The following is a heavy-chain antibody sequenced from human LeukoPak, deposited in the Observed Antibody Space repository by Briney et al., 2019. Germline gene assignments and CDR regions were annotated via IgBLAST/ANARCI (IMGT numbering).Heavy chain of an antibody. CDR1: GFTFSSYS. CDR2: ISSSSSYI. V-gene: IGHV3-21*01. D-gene: IGHD4-17*01. J-gene: IGHJ3*02. Sequence: KSGGSLRLSCAASGFTFSSYSMNWVRQAPGKGLEWVSSISSSSSYIYYADSVKGRFTISRDNAKNSLYLQMNSLRAEDTAVYYCARDTPTYGDGAFDIWGQGTMVTVSS. CDR3: ARDTPTYGDGAFDI.